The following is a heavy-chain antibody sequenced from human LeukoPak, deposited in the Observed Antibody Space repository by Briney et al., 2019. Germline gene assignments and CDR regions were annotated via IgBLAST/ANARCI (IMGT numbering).Heavy chain of an antibody. Sequence: PSETLSLACAVSGGSISSSNWWSWVRQPPGKGLEWIGEIYHSGSTNYNPSLKSRVTISVDKSKNQFSLKLSSVTAADTAVYYCAREGGYDLYYYYYMDVWGKGTTVTVSS. J-gene: IGHJ6*03. CDR3: AREGGYDLYYYYYMDV. CDR1: GGSISSSNW. V-gene: IGHV4-4*02. D-gene: IGHD5-12*01. CDR2: IYHSGST.